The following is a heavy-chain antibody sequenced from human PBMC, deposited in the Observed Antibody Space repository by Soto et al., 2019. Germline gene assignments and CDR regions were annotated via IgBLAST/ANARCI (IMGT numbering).Heavy chain of an antibody. Sequence: GESLKISCNGPGYSFTSYWIGLVRQIPGKGLEWMGIIYPGDSDTRYSPSFQGQVTISADKSISTAYLKWSSLKASDTAMYYCARHGDSYYFYSGMDVWGQGTTVTVSS. CDR2: IYPGDSDT. V-gene: IGHV5-51*01. J-gene: IGHJ6*02. D-gene: IGHD2-15*01. CDR3: ARHGDSYYFYSGMDV. CDR1: GYSFTSYW.